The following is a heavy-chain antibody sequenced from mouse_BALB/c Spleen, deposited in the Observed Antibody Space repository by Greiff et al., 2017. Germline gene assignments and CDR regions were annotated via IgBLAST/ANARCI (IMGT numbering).Heavy chain of an antibody. D-gene: IGHD3-2*01. J-gene: IGHJ4*01. Sequence: VQLQQSGAELVRPGTSVKVSCKASGYAFTNYLIEWVKQRPGQGLEWIGVIYPGSGGTNYNEKFKGKATLTADKSSSTAYMQLSSLTSDDSAVYFCARSDSSGYGDYAMDYWGQGTSVTVSS. CDR2: IYPGSGGT. V-gene: IGHV1-54*01. CDR3: ARSDSSGYGDYAMDY. CDR1: GYAFTNYL.